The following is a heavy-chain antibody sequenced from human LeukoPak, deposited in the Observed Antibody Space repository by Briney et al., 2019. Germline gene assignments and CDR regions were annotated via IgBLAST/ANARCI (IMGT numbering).Heavy chain of an antibody. CDR1: GDTFTNYY. D-gene: IGHD3-3*01. J-gene: IGHJ4*02. Sequence: GASVKVSCKASGDTFTNYYMHWVRQAPGQGLEWMGIINTTGDSTRYAQKFQGRVTMTRHTSTRTVYMELSSLRSEGTPGSDCARGGGARPGGYYDFWTGPYDYWGQGSLVTVSS. CDR2: INTTGDST. CDR3: ARGGGARPGGYYDFWTGPYDY. V-gene: IGHV1-46*01.